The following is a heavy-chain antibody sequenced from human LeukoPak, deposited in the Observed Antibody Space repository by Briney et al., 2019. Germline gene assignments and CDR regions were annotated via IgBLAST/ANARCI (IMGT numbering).Heavy chain of an antibody. CDR3: ARVLDGVGATRSFDY. CDR2: INSDGSST. Sequence: GGSLRLSCAASGCTFSSYWMHWVRQAPGKGLVWVSRINSDGSSTSYADSVKGRFTISRDNAKNTLYLQMNSLRAEDTAVYYCARVLDGVGATRSFDYWGQGTLVTVSS. V-gene: IGHV3-74*01. CDR1: GCTFSSYW. J-gene: IGHJ4*02. D-gene: IGHD1-26*01.